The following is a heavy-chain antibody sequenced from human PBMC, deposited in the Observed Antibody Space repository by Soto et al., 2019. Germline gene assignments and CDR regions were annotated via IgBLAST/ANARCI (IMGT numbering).Heavy chain of an antibody. J-gene: IGHJ4*02. CDR3: SYHYDSSGYYLY. Sequence: SVKVSCKASGGTFSSYAISWVRQAPGQGLEWMGGIIPIFGTANYAQKFQGRVTITADESTSTAYMELSSLRSEDTAVYYCSYHYDSSGYYLYWGQGTLVTVLL. V-gene: IGHV1-69*13. CDR2: IIPIFGTA. CDR1: GGTFSSYA. D-gene: IGHD3-22*01.